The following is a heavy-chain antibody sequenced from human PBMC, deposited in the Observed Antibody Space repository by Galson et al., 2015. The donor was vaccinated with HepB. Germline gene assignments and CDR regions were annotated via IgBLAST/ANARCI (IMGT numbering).Heavy chain of an antibody. CDR1: GFTFSSYA. V-gene: IGHV3-64D*06. J-gene: IGHJ4*02. CDR3: ATTHGAAAGAPLRDY. CDR2: IDNDGGRT. Sequence: SLRLSCAASGFTFSSYAMHWVRQAPGKRLEYVSAIDNDGGRTYYTDSVKGRFTISRDNSNNAVYLQMSSLRPEDSALYYCATTHGAAAGAPLRDYWGQGTLVTVSS. D-gene: IGHD6-13*01.